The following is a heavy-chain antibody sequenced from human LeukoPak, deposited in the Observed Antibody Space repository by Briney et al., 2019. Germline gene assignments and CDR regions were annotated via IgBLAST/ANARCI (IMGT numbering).Heavy chain of an antibody. J-gene: IGHJ4*02. CDR1: GITLSNYG. CDR2: ICGSGGRT. V-gene: IGHV3-23*01. Sequence: GGSLRLSCAVSGITLSNYGMSWVRQATGRGLEWVGGICGSGGRTNCADAEKGRFTISRDNAKNKLFLQMNSLRVEDTAVYFCAKRGVVTRVILVGFHKEAYYFDSWGQGALVTVSS. D-gene: IGHD3-22*01. CDR3: AKRGVVTRVILVGFHKEAYYFDS.